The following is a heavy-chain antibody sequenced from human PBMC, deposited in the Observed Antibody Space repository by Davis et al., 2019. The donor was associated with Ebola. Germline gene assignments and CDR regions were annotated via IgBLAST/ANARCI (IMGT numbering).Heavy chain of an antibody. D-gene: IGHD3-3*01. Sequence: PGGSLTLSCADSVITFSSYAMTWVRQAPGKGLEWVSAISGSGGTTYYAGSVKGRFTVSRDNSKKTMYLQMNSLRAEDTAVYYCARSGLSFGVVKYHYGMDVWGKGTTVTVSS. J-gene: IGHJ6*04. V-gene: IGHV3-23*01. CDR3: ARSGLSFGVVKYHYGMDV. CDR1: VITFSSYA. CDR2: ISGSGGTT.